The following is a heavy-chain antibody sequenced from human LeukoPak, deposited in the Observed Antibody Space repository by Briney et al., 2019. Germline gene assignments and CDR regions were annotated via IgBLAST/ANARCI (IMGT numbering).Heavy chain of an antibody. V-gene: IGHV4-59*11. CDR1: GVSIRSHY. J-gene: IGHJ4*02. D-gene: IGHD7-27*01. CDR2: ISYSGST. CDR3: ATHGEGDEGWDY. Sequence: SETLSLTCTVSGVSIRSHYWIWIRQPPGKGLEWIGHISYSGSTNYNPSLKSRVTISVDTSKNQFSLRLSSVTAADTAVYYCATHGEGDEGWDYWGQGTLVTVSS.